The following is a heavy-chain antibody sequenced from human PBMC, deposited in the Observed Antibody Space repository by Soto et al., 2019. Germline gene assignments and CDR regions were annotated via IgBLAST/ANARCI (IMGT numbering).Heavy chain of an antibody. J-gene: IGHJ6*02. Sequence: GESLKISCEGSKYTFTGYWISWVRQTPGKGLEWMGKIDVGDSDTRYNPSFQGQVTISADKSISTAYLQWSSLKASDTAMYYCARVDTAMVTTPSYYYYYGMDVWGQGTTVTVSS. CDR1: KYTFTGYW. D-gene: IGHD5-18*01. V-gene: IGHV5-51*01. CDR2: IDVGDSDT. CDR3: ARVDTAMVTTPSYYYYYGMDV.